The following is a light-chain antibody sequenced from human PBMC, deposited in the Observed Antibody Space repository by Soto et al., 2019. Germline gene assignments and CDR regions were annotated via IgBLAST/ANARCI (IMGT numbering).Light chain of an antibody. J-gene: IGKJ5*01. V-gene: IGKV3-20*01. CDR2: DAS. Sequence: EIVQTQSPRTLSLSPGARHTLSCRASQTLSRTYIAWYQQKPGQAPRVLIYDASNRATGIPARFSGSGSGTDFTLTISRLEPDDFAVYYRQQYGSSCTFGKGTRLEIK. CDR3: QQYGSSCT. CDR1: QTLSRTY.